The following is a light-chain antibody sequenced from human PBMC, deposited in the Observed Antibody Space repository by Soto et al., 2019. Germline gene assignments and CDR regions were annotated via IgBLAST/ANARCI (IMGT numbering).Light chain of an antibody. Sequence: EIVLTQSPGTLSLSPGERATLSCRASQSVSSDYLAWYQQKPGQAPRLLLYGASSRTTGIPDRFSSSGSGTDFTLTISRLEPEDFAVYYCQQYGSSRWTFGQGTKVDIK. J-gene: IGKJ1*01. V-gene: IGKV3-20*01. CDR3: QQYGSSRWT. CDR2: GAS. CDR1: QSVSSDY.